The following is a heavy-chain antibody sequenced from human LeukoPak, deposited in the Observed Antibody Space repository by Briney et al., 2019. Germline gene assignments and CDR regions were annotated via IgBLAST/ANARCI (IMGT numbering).Heavy chain of an antibody. Sequence: PGGSLRLSCAASGFTFSSYSMNWVRQAPGKGLEWVSSISSSSSYIYYADSVKGRFTISRDNAKSSLYLQMNSLRAEDTAVYYCARDKRGIAAAGTLDYWGQGTLVTVSS. J-gene: IGHJ4*02. D-gene: IGHD6-13*01. CDR2: ISSSSSYI. CDR1: GFTFSSYS. CDR3: ARDKRGIAAAGTLDY. V-gene: IGHV3-21*01.